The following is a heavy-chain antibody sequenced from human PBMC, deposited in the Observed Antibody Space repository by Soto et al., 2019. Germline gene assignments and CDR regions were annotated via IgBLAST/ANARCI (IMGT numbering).Heavy chain of an antibody. D-gene: IGHD1-26*01. CDR3: ARMWDMCDHYYYYGMDV. CDR2: IFSNDEK. Sequence: SGPTLVNPTETLTLTCTVSGFSLTNSRMGVSWIRQPPGKDLEWLAHIFSNDEKSYSTSLKSRLTISKDTSKSQVVLTMTNMEPGETATYLCARMWDMCDHYYYYGMDVWGQGTTVTVSS. CDR1: GFSLTNSRMG. V-gene: IGHV2-26*01. J-gene: IGHJ6*02.